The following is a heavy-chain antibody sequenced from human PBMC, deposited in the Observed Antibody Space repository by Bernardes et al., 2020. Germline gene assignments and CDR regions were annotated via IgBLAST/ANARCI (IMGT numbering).Heavy chain of an antibody. CDR1: GGSFSGYY. D-gene: IGHD3-10*01. V-gene: IGHV4-34*01. CDR2: INHSGST. CDR3: ARGPARRTYYYGSGSPYGMDV. Sequence: SETLSLTCAVYGGSFSGYYWSWIRQPPGKGLEWIGEINHSGSTNYNPSLKSRVTISVDTSKNQFSLKLSSVTAADTAVYYCARGPARRTYYYGSGSPYGMDVWGKGTTVTVSS. J-gene: IGHJ6*04.